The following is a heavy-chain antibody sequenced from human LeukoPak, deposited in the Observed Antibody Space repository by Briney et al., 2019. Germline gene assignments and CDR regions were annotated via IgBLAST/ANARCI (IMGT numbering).Heavy chain of an antibody. D-gene: IGHD1-14*01. V-gene: IGHV1-2*02. CDR3: ARADMLGTPFVFAY. CDR2: INPNSGGT. J-gene: IGHJ4*02. CDR1: RYTFTRYY. Sequence: GASVKVSCKASRYTFTRYYMHWVRQAPGQGLEWMAWINPNSGGTNYSQRFQGRVTMTRDTSITTAYMELSSLRSDDTAVYYCARADMLGTPFVFAYWGQGTLVTVSS.